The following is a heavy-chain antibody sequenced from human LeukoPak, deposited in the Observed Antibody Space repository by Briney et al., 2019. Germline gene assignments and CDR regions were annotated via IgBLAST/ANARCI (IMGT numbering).Heavy chain of an antibody. CDR2: INPNSGGT. Sequence: ASVKVSCKASGYTFTGYYMRWVRQAPGQGLEWMGWINPNSGGTNYAQKFQGRVTMTRDTSISTAYMELSRLRSDDTAVYYCARGETRGYSGYDFLYWGQGTLVTVSS. CDR3: ARGETRGYSGYDFLY. D-gene: IGHD5-12*01. V-gene: IGHV1-2*02. CDR1: GYTFTGYY. J-gene: IGHJ4*02.